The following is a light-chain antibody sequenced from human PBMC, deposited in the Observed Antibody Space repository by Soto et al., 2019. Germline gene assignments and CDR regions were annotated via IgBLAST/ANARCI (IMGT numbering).Light chain of an antibody. CDR2: GAS. Sequence: EIVLTQSPGTLSLSPGERATLSCRASQSVSSNYLAWYQQKPGQAPRLLIYGASSRATGIPDRFSGSGSGTDFTHTISRLEPEDFAVSYCQQYGSSPRVTFGGGNKVEIK. J-gene: IGKJ4*01. CDR3: QQYGSSPRVT. CDR1: QSVSSNY. V-gene: IGKV3-20*01.